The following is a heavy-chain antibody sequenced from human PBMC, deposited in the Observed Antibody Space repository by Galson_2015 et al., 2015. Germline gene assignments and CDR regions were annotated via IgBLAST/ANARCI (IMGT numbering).Heavy chain of an antibody. D-gene: IGHD2-15*01. CDR2: ISDGGGNT. V-gene: IGHV3-23*01. Sequence: SLRLSCAASGFTFDNYAMTWVRQAPGKGLEWVSVISDGGGNTYYADSVKGRFTISKDISKNTLYLQMNSLRAEDTAVYYCAKDMGYCVSGICYPSRVPYYYGMDVWGQGTTVTVSS. CDR1: GFTFDNYA. J-gene: IGHJ6*02. CDR3: AKDMGYCVSGICYPSRVPYYYGMDV.